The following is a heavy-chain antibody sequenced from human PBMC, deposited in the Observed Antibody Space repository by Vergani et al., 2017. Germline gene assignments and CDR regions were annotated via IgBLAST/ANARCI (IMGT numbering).Heavy chain of an antibody. Sequence: QVQLQESGPGLVKPSETLSLTCTVSGGSISGNFWSWIRQPAGKVLEYIGRMYTSGSTTYNPSLKSRVTMSLDTSKHTFSLKLISVTHADTAVYYCATGRDRIMGAAAFDYWGQGTLVTVSS. J-gene: IGHJ4*02. CDR3: ATGRDRIMGAAAFDY. D-gene: IGHD1-26*01. V-gene: IGHV4-4*07. CDR1: GGSISGNF. CDR2: MYTSGST.